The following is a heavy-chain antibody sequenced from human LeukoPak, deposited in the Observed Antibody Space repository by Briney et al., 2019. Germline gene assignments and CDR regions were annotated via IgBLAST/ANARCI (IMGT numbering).Heavy chain of an antibody. J-gene: IGHJ4*02. Sequence: SETLSLTCTVSGGSISSSSYYWGWIRQPPGKGLEWIGSIYYSGSTYYNPSLKSRVTISVDTSKNQFSLKLSSVTAADTAVYYCARATKLGTYFDYWGQGTLVTVSS. CDR1: GGSISSSSYY. CDR3: ARATKLGTYFDY. V-gene: IGHV4-39*07. CDR2: IYYSGST. D-gene: IGHD7-27*01.